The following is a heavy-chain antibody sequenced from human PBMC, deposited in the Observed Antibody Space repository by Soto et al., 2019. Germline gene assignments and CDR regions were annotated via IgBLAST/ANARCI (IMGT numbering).Heavy chain of an antibody. CDR3: ARSRDGYSFDY. CDR1: GDSISRYY. D-gene: IGHD2-15*01. Sequence: SETLSVTCAVSGDSISRYYSNWVRQTPGKGLEWIGYIYYSGSTNYNPSLKSRVTISVDRSKNQFSLKLSSVTAADTAVYYCARSRDGYSFDYWGQGTLVTVSS. CDR2: IYYSGST. J-gene: IGHJ4*02. V-gene: IGHV4-59*12.